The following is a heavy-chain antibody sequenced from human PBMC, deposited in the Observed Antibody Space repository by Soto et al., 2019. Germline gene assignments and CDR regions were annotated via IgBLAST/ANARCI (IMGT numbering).Heavy chain of an antibody. J-gene: IGHJ4*02. D-gene: IGHD3-22*01. CDR2: IYYSGST. CDR1: GGSISSGGYY. V-gene: IGHV4-31*03. CDR3: ARVPRGYYDSSGYTFDY. Sequence: SETLSLTCTVSGGSISSGGYYWSWIRQHPGKGLEWIGYIYYSGSTYYNPSLKSRVTISVDTSKNQFSLKLSSVTAADTAVYYCARVPRGYYDSSGYTFDYWGQGTLVTVSS.